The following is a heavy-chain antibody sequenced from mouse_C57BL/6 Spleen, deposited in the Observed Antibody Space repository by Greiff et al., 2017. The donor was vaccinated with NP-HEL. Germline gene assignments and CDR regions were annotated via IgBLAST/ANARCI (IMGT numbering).Heavy chain of an antibody. CDR2: INPYNGGT. D-gene: IGHD3-3*01. CDR3: ARRANPGNYFDY. CDR1: GYTFTDYY. J-gene: IGHJ2*01. V-gene: IGHV1-19*01. Sequence: LQQSGPVLVKPGASVKMSCKASGYTFTDYYMNWVKQSHGKSLEWIGVINPYNGGTSYNQKFKGKATLTVDKSSSTAYMELNSLTSEDSAVYYCARRANPGNYFDYWGQGTTLTVSS.